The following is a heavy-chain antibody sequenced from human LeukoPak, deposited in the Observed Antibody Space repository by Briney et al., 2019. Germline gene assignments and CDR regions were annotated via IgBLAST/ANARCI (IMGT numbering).Heavy chain of an antibody. D-gene: IGHD3-3*01. CDR1: GFTFSSYW. CDR2: IREGASEK. CDR3: ARDAGREWVD. J-gene: IGHJ3*01. Sequence: PGMSLRLSCEASGFTFSSYWMSWVRQAPGKGREWVASIREGASEKYYVDSVKGRFTISRDDDKNRLYLQMYNLRVDDTAVYYCARDAGREWVDWGQGTMVSVSA. V-gene: IGHV3-7*01.